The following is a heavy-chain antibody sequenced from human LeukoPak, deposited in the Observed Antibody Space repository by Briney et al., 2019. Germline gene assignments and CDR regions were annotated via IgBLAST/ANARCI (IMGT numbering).Heavy chain of an antibody. D-gene: IGHD2-2*01. V-gene: IGHV3-21*06. J-gene: IGHJ4*02. CDR3: ARREPQGCSGTSCFAGPVGH. Sequence: GGSLRLSCAASGFTFSSYWMNWVRQAPGKGMEWVSSISGTSDYIYYAESVKGRFTISRDNGQNSLYLQMNSLRAEDTAVYYCARREPQGCSGTSCFAGPVGHWGQGTLVTVSS. CDR2: ISGTSDYI. CDR1: GFTFSSYW.